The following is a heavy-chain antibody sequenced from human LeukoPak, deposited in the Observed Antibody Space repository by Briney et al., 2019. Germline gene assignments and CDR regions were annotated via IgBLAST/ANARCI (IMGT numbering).Heavy chain of an antibody. D-gene: IGHD2-2*01. CDR3: VRDALPHCASSSCYQFDY. CDR2: VTWEGFA. Sequence: GGSLRLSCVATGFTFDEHTIHWVRQRPGKGLEWVSLVTWEGFAFYGDSVKGRFTVSRDRKENSVSLQMNSLNPEDSAVYFCVRDALPHCASSSCYQFDYWGQGTLVTVSS. V-gene: IGHV3-43*01. J-gene: IGHJ4*02. CDR1: GFTFDEHT.